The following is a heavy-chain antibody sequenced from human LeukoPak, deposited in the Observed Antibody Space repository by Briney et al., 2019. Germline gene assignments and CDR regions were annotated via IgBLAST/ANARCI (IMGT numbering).Heavy chain of an antibody. Sequence: TGGSLRLSCAASGFTFSNYWMHWVRQAPGKALVWVSLINSDGSSTTYADSMKGRFTISRDNAKNTLHLQMNSLRVEDTAVYYCTRDRSNWNDGDCWGQGTLVTVSS. J-gene: IGHJ4*02. D-gene: IGHD1-20*01. V-gene: IGHV3-74*01. CDR3: TRDRSNWNDGDC. CDR1: GFTFSNYW. CDR2: INSDGSST.